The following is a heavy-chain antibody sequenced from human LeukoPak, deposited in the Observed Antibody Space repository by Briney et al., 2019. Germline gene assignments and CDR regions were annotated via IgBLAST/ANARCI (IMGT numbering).Heavy chain of an antibody. CDR1: VGSISSYY. V-gene: IGHV4-59*01. CDR2: IYYSGST. Sequence: SETLSLTCTVSVGSISSYYWSWIRQPPGKGLEWIGYIYYSGSTNYNPSLKSRVTISVDTSKNQFSLKLSSVTAADTAVYYCARDPGGYDYGWGSYRYRSNWFDPWGQGTLVTVSS. CDR3: ARDPGGYDYGWGSYRYRSNWFDP. D-gene: IGHD3-16*02. J-gene: IGHJ5*02.